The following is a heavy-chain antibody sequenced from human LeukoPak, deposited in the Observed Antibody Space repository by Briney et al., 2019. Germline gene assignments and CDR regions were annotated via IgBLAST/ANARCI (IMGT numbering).Heavy chain of an antibody. V-gene: IGHV3-48*04. CDR2: ISSTSSTI. J-gene: IGHJ4*02. Sequence: GGSLRLSCTASGFTFSRYSMNWVRQAPGKGLEWVSYISSTSSTIYYADSVKGRFTISRDNAKNSLYLLMNSLRAEDTAVYYCTRVGDYWGQGTLVTVSS. CDR3: TRVGDY. D-gene: IGHD3-10*01. CDR1: GFTFSRYS.